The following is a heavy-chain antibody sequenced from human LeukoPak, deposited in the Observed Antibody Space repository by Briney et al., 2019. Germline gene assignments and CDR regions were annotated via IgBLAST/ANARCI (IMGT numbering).Heavy chain of an antibody. D-gene: IGHD4-17*01. V-gene: IGHV4-34*01. CDR1: GGSFSGYY. CDR3: ARGPRYGDYGRYFDL. J-gene: IGHJ2*01. Sequence: KPSETLSLTCAVYGGSFSGYYWSWIRQPPGKGLEWIGEINHSGSTNYNPSLKSRVTISVDTSKNQFSVKLSSVTAADTAVYYCARGPRYGDYGRYFDLWGRGTLVTVSS. CDR2: INHSGST.